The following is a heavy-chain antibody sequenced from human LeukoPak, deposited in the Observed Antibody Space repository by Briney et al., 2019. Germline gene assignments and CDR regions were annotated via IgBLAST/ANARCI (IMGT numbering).Heavy chain of an antibody. CDR3: ALGYCSGGSCYGSWFDP. CDR2: IIPIFGTA. CDR1: GGTFSSYA. D-gene: IGHD2-15*01. Sequence: SVKVSCKASGGTFSSYAISWVRQAPGQGLEWMGGIIPIFGTANYAQKFQGRVTITADESTSTAYMELSSLRSEDTAVYYCALGYCSGGSCYGSWFDPWGQGTLVTVPS. J-gene: IGHJ5*02. V-gene: IGHV1-69*01.